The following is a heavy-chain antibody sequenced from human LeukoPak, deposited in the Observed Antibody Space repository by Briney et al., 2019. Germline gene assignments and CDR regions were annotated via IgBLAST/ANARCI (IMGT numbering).Heavy chain of an antibody. V-gene: IGHV1-69*13. J-gene: IGHJ3*02. D-gene: IGHD2-15*01. CDR1: GGTFSSYV. CDR2: IIPIFGTA. CDR3: ARDERYCSGGSCYRDAFDI. Sequence: GASVKVSCKASGGTFSSYVISWVRQAPGQGLEWMGGIIPIFGTANYAQKFQGRVTITADESTSTAYMELSSLRSEDTAVYYCARDERYCSGGSCYRDAFDIWGQGTMVTVSS.